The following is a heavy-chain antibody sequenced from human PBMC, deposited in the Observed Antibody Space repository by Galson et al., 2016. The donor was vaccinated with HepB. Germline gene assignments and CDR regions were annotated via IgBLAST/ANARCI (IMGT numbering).Heavy chain of an antibody. V-gene: IGHV3-23*01. CDR2: ISRSGASR. Sequence: SLRLSCAASGFSFSSYGMTWVRQAPGKGLEVVSSISRSGASRDYADSVRGRFTISRDNSKNTLSLQMKNLRADAAAVYLCVQGSTAPAVWGKGATVTVSS. CDR1: GFSFSSYG. CDR3: VQGSTAPAV. D-gene: IGHD1-26*01. J-gene: IGHJ6*04.